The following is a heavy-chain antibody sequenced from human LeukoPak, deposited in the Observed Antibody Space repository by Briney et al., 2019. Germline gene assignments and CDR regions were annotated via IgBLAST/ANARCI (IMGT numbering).Heavy chain of an antibody. CDR1: GGFVSSSSYY. J-gene: IGHJ4*02. D-gene: IGHD6-13*01. V-gene: IGHV4-39*07. CDR3: ARDKGGRYSSSWYY. CDR2: IHYRGNT. Sequence: SETLSLTCAVSGGFVSSSSYYWGWIRQPPGKGLEWIGSIHYRGNTYYNRSLQSRVTISVDSSKNQFSLKLSAVTAADTAVYYCARDKGGRYSSSWYYWGQGTLVTVSS.